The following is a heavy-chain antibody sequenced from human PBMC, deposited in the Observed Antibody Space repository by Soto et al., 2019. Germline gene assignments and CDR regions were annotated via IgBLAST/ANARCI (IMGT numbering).Heavy chain of an antibody. CDR2: IKSKTDGGTT. D-gene: IGHD6-6*01. CDR3: TTATLEYSSSSVYYYYGMDV. V-gene: IGHV3-15*07. Sequence: GGSLRLSCAASGLTFSNAWMNWVRQAPGKGLEWVGRIKSKTDGGTTDYAAPVKGRFTISRDDSKNTLYLQMNSLKTEDTAVYYCTTATLEYSSSSVYYYYGMDVWGQGTTVTVSS. J-gene: IGHJ6*02. CDR1: GLTFSNAW.